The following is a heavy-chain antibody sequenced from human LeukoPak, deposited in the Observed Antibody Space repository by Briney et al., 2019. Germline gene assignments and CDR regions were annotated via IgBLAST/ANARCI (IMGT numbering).Heavy chain of an antibody. V-gene: IGHV3-23*01. CDR3: AKDRTTRTNYFDY. J-gene: IGHJ4*02. CDR2: ISGSGDNT. Sequence: GGSLRLSCAASGFTFSTYAMSWVRQAPGKGLEWVSAISGSGDNTFYADSVKGRFTISRDNSRNTLYLHMNSLRADDTAIYYCAKDRTTRTNYFDYWGQGTLVTVSS. D-gene: IGHD1-26*01. CDR1: GFTFSTYA.